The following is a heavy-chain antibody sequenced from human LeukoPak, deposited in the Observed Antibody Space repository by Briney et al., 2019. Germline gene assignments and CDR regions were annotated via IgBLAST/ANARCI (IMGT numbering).Heavy chain of an antibody. CDR2: IYTSGST. CDR3: ARASTTIFGVVLSYYFDY. D-gene: IGHD3-3*01. V-gene: IGHV4-4*07. J-gene: IGHJ4*02. CDR1: GGSISSYY. Sequence: SETLSLTCTVSGGSISSYYWSWIRQPAGKGLEWIGRIYTSGSTNYNPSLESRVTMSVDTSKNQFSLKLSSVTAADTAVYYCARASTTIFGVVLSYYFDYWGQGTLVTVSS.